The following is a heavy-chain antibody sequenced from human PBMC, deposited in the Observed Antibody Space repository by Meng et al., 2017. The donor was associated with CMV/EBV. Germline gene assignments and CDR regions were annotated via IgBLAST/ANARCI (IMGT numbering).Heavy chain of an antibody. CDR3: AKNRESFGQLMPMDV. D-gene: IGHD3-10*01. CDR2: ILFDGNFE. J-gene: IGHJ6*02. CDR1: GFTFSSYG. V-gene: IGHV3-30*02. Sequence: SCPSSGFTFSSYGMHWVRQDPGKGLEWVAFILFDGNFEYHADSVKGRFTISSDNYSRKTLFLQLDSLRVEDTAVYYCAKNRESFGQLMPMDVWGQGTTVTVSS.